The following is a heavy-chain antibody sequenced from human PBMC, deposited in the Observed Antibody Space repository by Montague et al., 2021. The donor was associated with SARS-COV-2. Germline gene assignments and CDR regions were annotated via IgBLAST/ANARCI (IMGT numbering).Heavy chain of an antibody. V-gene: IGHV4-34*01. D-gene: IGHD2-2*02. CDR3: ARLGDGVVPSPILGAGPYYSYCSLDV. Sequence: SETLSLTCAVHGGSFSTYSWNWIRQPPGKGLEWIGEIHHGGSTNYNPSLKSRVTISADTSKNQFSLQLTSVAAADTAVYYCARLGDGVVPSPILGAGPYYSYCSLDVWGKGTTVTVSS. J-gene: IGHJ6*03. CDR2: IHHGGST. CDR1: GGSFSTYS.